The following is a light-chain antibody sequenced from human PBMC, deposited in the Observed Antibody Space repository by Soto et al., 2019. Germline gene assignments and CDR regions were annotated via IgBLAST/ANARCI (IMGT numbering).Light chain of an antibody. CDR3: QQYYNWTPWT. CDR1: QSIRSN. V-gene: IGKV3-15*01. Sequence: EIVMTQSPSTLSVSPGERATLSCRASQSIRSNLAWYQQKPGQAPRLLIYGASTSATGIPARFSGSGSGTEFTLTITSLQSEDVAVYHCQQYYNWTPWTFGQGTKVEIK. J-gene: IGKJ1*01. CDR2: GAS.